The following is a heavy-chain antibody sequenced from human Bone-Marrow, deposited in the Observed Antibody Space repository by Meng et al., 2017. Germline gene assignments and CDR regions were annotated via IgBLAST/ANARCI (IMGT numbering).Heavy chain of an antibody. CDR3: ARFTPFDY. J-gene: IGHJ4*02. Sequence: VHLVEAGGALVQPGGARRLSCTASGVTFSSYWMHWVRQAPGKGPVWVSRINTDGSSTDYADSVKGRFTISRDNAKNTLYLQMNSLRAEDTAMYYCARFTPFDYWGQGTLVTVSS. V-gene: IGHV3-74*01. CDR1: GVTFSSYW. CDR2: INTDGSST.